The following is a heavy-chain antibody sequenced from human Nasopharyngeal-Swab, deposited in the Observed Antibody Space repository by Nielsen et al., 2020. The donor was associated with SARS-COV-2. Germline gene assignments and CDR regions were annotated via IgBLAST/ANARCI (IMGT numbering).Heavy chain of an antibody. Sequence: GGSLRLSCAASGFTFSSYNMNWVRQAPGNGLEWVSSISSSSTYIYYADSVKGRFTISRDSAKSSLYLQMNSLRAEDTAVYYCARDGLDYDFWSAYFMDVWGQGTTVTVSS. CDR1: GFTFSSYN. CDR2: ISSSSTYI. V-gene: IGHV3-21*06. J-gene: IGHJ6*02. CDR3: ARDGLDYDFWSAYFMDV. D-gene: IGHD3-3*01.